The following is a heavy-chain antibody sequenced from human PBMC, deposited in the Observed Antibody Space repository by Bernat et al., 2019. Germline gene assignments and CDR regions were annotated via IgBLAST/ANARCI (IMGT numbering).Heavy chain of an antibody. V-gene: IGHV2-5*02. CDR1: GFSLSTSGVG. CDR2: IYWDDDK. Sequence: QITLKESGPTLVKPTQTLTLTCTFSGFSLSTSGVGVGWIRQPPGKALEWLTLIYWDDDKRYSPSLKSSLTITKDTSKNQVVLTMTNMDPVDTATYYCARSIITMTGGGNVFDMWGQGTMVTVSS. CDR3: ARSIITMTGGGNVFDM. J-gene: IGHJ3*02. D-gene: IGHD3-22*01.